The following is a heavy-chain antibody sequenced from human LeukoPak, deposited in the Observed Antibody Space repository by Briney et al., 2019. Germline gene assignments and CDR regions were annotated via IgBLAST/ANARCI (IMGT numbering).Heavy chain of an antibody. D-gene: IGHD1-26*01. Sequence: GGSLRLSCAVSGFTFSSYAMHWVRQAPGKGLEWVAVISYDGSNKYYADSVKGRFTISRDNSKNTLYLQMNSLTAEDTAVYYCAKDGGSLTYYFDYWGQGTLVTVSS. CDR1: GFTFSSYA. CDR2: ISYDGSNK. V-gene: IGHV3-30-3*02. CDR3: AKDGGSLTYYFDY. J-gene: IGHJ4*02.